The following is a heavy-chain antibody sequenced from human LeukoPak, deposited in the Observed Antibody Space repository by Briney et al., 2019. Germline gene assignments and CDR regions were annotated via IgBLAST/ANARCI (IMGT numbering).Heavy chain of an antibody. J-gene: IGHJ1*01. V-gene: IGHV4-4*02. Sequence: SETLSLTCAVSGGSISSSNWWSWVRQPPGKGLEWIGEIYHSGSTNYNPSLKSRVTISVDKSKNQFSLKLSSVTAADTAIYYGARVAADPESFKLWGQGTLVPSPQ. CDR3: ARVAADPESFKL. CDR2: IYHSGST. D-gene: IGHD6-25*01. CDR1: GGSISSSNW.